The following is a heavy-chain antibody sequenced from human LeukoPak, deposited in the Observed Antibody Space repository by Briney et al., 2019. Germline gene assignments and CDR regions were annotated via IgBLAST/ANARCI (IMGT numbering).Heavy chain of an antibody. CDR2: ISGSAYST. CDR3: ARNTSGFKLGDAFDI. J-gene: IGHJ3*02. Sequence: PGGSLRLSCAASGFTFSSYAMTWVRQAPGKGLEWISAISGSAYSTSYADSVKGRFTISRDNSKNTFYLQMNSLRAEDTAIYYCARNTSGFKLGDAFDIWGQGTMVTVSP. CDR1: GFTFSSYA. V-gene: IGHV3-23*01. D-gene: IGHD3-22*01.